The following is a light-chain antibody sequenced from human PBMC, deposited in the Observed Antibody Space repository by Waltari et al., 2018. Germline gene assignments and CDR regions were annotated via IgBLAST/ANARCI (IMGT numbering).Light chain of an antibody. CDR1: QSLLHGSGNTF. Sequence: DIVMTQSPLSLSVTPGEPASISCKSSQSLLHGSGNTFLDWYLQKTGQSPQLLIYLISNRASGVPDRFSGSGSGTDFTLKISRVEAEDVGVYFCMQARQTPWTFGQGTKVEIK. J-gene: IGKJ1*01. CDR2: LIS. CDR3: MQARQTPWT. V-gene: IGKV2-28*01.